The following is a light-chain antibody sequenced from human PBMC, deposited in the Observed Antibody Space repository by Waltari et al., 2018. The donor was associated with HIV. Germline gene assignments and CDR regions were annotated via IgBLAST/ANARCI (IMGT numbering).Light chain of an antibody. V-gene: IGKV1-33*01. CDR3: QQYANVPWT. CDR2: DAS. J-gene: IGKJ1*01. CDR1: RDISNH. Sequence: DIQMTQSPSSLSASVGGRVTITSQASRDISNHLNWYQQKPGTAPQLLIYDASNVETGIPSRFSGSGSGTDFTFTISSLQPEDSAIYSCQQYANVPWTFGQGTRVEIK.